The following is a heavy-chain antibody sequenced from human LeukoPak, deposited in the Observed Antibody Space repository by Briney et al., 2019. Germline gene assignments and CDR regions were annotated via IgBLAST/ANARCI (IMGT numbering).Heavy chain of an antibody. Sequence: GGSLRLSCAASGFTFSSYAMHWVRQAPGKGLEWVAVISYDGGNKYYADSVKGRFTISRDNSKNTLYLQMNSLRAEGTAVYYCAKDRGYSYGDLNWFDPWGQGTLVTVSS. CDR1: GFTFSSYA. V-gene: IGHV3-30-3*01. CDR3: AKDRGYSYGDLNWFDP. CDR2: ISYDGGNK. J-gene: IGHJ5*02. D-gene: IGHD5-18*01.